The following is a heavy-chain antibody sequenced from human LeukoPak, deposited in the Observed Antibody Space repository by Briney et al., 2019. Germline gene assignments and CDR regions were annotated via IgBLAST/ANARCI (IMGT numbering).Heavy chain of an antibody. Sequence: GGSLRLSCAASGFTFSSYAMHWVRQAPGKGLEWVAVISYDGSNKYYADSVKGRFTISRDNSKNTLYLQMNSLRAEDTAVYYCATQNPPNSFDYWGQGTLVTVSS. V-gene: IGHV3-30*01. J-gene: IGHJ4*02. CDR2: ISYDGSNK. CDR3: ATQNPPNSFDY. CDR1: GFTFSSYA.